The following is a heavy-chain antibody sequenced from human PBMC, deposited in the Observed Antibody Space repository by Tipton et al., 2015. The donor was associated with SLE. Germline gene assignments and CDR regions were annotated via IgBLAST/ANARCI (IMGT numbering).Heavy chain of an antibody. V-gene: IGHV4-59*04. J-gene: IGHJ5*02. Sequence: TLSLTCTVSGGSISSYYWSWIRQPPGKGLEWIGYIYYSGSTYYNPSLKSRVTISVDTSKNQFSLKLSSVTAADTAVYYCSGGDGSGSYYTPWGQGTLVTVSS. CDR1: GGSISSYY. CDR3: SGGDGSGSYYTP. D-gene: IGHD3-10*01. CDR2: IYYSGST.